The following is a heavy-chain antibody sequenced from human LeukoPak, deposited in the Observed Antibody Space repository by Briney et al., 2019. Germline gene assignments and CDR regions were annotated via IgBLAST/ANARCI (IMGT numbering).Heavy chain of an antibody. Sequence: PSETLSLTCTVSGGSISSYYWSWIRQPPGKGLEWIWYIYYSGSTNYNPSLKSRVTISVDTSKNQFSLKLSSVTAADTAVYYCAHNYGSTYYFDYWGQGTLVTVSS. V-gene: IGHV4-59*08. D-gene: IGHD3-10*01. J-gene: IGHJ4*02. CDR1: GGSISSYY. CDR2: IYYSGST. CDR3: AHNYGSTYYFDY.